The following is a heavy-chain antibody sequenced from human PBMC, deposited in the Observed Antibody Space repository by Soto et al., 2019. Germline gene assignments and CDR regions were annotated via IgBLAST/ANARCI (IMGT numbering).Heavy chain of an antibody. J-gene: IGHJ6*02. CDR1: GGAIDSGGYY. Sequence: SETLSLTCNVSGGAIDSGGYYWCWIRQLPGKGLEWIGYIYYSGSTYYNPSLKSRVSISIDTSKNQFSLKLISVTAADTAVYYCARVGSSYARRGLDVWGQGTTVTVSS. CDR3: ARVGSSYARRGLDV. D-gene: IGHD3-16*01. CDR2: IYYSGST. V-gene: IGHV4-31*03.